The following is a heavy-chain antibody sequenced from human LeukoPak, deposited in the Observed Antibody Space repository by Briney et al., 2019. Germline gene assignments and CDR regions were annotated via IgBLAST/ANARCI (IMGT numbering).Heavy chain of an antibody. V-gene: IGHV3-23*01. CDR2: ISGSGGST. CDR3: VTALGSSWYYEFDY. CDR1: GFTFSSYA. Sequence: GGSLRLSCAASGFTFSSYAMSWVRQAPGKGLEWVSAISGSGGSTYYADSVKGRFTISRDNSKNTLYLQMNSLRAEDTAVYYCVTALGSSWYYEFDYWGQGTLVTVSS. D-gene: IGHD6-13*01. J-gene: IGHJ4*02.